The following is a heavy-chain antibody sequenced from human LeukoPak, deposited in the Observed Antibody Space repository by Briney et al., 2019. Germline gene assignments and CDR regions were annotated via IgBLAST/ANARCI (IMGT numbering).Heavy chain of an antibody. J-gene: IGHJ4*02. V-gene: IGHV3-48*01. CDR1: GFTFSSYS. D-gene: IGHD1-26*01. CDR2: ISSSSSTI. CDR3: AKDTTDAWSRVPDY. Sequence: PGGSLRLSCAASGFTFSSYSMNWVRQAPGKGLEWVSYISSSSSTIYYADSVKGRFTISRDNSKNTLYLQMNSLRAEDTAVYYCAKDTTDAWSRVPDYWGQGSLVSVSS.